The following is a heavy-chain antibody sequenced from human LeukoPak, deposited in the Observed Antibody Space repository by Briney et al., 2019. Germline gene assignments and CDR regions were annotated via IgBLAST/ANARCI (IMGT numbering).Heavy chain of an antibody. Sequence: GASVKVSYKASGYTFTSYDINWVRQAAGQGGEGMGWMNPNSGNTGCTQKFQCTVTMTRDTSISTAYMELSSLRSEDTAVYYCARGLRDAAADGYWGQGTLVTVSS. CDR1: GYTFTSYD. CDR3: ARGLRDAAADGY. CDR2: MNPNSGNT. V-gene: IGHV1-8*01. D-gene: IGHD6-13*01. J-gene: IGHJ4*02.